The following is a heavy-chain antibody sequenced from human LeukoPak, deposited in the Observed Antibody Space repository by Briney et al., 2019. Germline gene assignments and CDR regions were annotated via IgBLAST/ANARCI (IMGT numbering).Heavy chain of an antibody. CDR2: MNPNSGNT. Sequence: ASVKVSCKASGYTFTSYDINWVRQATGQGLEWMGWMNPNSGNTGYAQKFQGRVTMTRNTSISTAYMELSSLGSEDTAVYYCAREHSSGWYGNIDYWGQGTLVTVSS. J-gene: IGHJ4*02. V-gene: IGHV1-8*01. CDR1: GYTFTSYD. CDR3: AREHSSGWYGNIDY. D-gene: IGHD6-19*01.